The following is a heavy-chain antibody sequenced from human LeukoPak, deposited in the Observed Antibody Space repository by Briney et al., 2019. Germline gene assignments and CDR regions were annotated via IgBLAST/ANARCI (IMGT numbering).Heavy chain of an antibody. D-gene: IGHD2-15*01. CDR2: IYYSGST. CDR3: ARRRVAYFDC. CDR1: GGSISSYY. J-gene: IGHJ4*02. V-gene: IGHV4-59*08. Sequence: PSETLSLTRTVSGGSISSYYWSWIRQPPGKGLEWIGYIYYSGSTNYNPSLKSRVTISVDTSKNQFSLKLSSVTAADTAVYYCARRRVAYFDCWGQGTLVTVSS.